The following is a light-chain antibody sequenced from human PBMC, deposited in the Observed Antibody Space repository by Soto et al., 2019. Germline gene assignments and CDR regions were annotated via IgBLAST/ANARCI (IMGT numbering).Light chain of an antibody. CDR1: SSDVGSYNR. CDR3: SSYTSSSTVV. J-gene: IGLJ2*01. CDR2: EVS. V-gene: IGLV2-18*02. Sequence: QSALTQPPSVSGSPGQSVTISCTGTSSDVGSYNRVSWYQQPPGTAPKLMIYEVSNRPSGVPDRFSGSKSGNTASLTISGLQAEDEDDYYCSSYTSSSTVVFGGGTKLTVL.